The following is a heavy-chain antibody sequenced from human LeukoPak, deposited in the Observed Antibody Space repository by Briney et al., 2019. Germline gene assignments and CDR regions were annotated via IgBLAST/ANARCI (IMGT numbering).Heavy chain of an antibody. Sequence: PGGSLRLSCAASGFTFSSYSMNWVRQAPGKGLEWVSSISSSSSYKCYADSVKGRFTISRDNAKNSLYLQMNSLRAEDTAVYYCARDRDSSGYYHDAFDIWGQGTMVTVSS. CDR2: ISSSSSYK. CDR1: GFTFSSYS. J-gene: IGHJ3*02. V-gene: IGHV3-21*01. D-gene: IGHD3-22*01. CDR3: ARDRDSSGYYHDAFDI.